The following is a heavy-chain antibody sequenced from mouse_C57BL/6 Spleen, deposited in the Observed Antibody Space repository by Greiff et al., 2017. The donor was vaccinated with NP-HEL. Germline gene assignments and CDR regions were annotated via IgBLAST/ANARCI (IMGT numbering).Heavy chain of an antibody. CDR3: AREDYYGSSWGYFDY. Sequence: QVQLQQSGAELVKPGASVKLSCKASGYTFTSYWMHWVKQRPGQGLEWIGMIHPNSGSTNYNEKFKSKATLTVDKSSSTAYMQLSSLTSEDSAVYYCAREDYYGSSWGYFDYWGQGTTLTVSS. D-gene: IGHD1-1*01. CDR1: GYTFTSYW. CDR2: IHPNSGST. J-gene: IGHJ2*01. V-gene: IGHV1-64*01.